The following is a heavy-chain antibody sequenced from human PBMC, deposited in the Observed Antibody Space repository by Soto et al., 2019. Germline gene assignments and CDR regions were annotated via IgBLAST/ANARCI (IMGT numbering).Heavy chain of an antibody. V-gene: IGHV1-18*01. Sequence: QVQLVQSGDEVRKPGSSVQVSCKASGYIFFNYGIAWVRQAPGQGREWMGWISPYSGNTNYASKVQGRLTMTSDTSTSTAYMDLGGLTSDDTAVYYCAMVDNYVTPTPQDVGGQGTTVTVS. D-gene: IGHD3-16*01. CDR2: ISPYSGNT. J-gene: IGHJ6*02. CDR3: AMVDNYVTPTPQDV. CDR1: GYIFFNYG.